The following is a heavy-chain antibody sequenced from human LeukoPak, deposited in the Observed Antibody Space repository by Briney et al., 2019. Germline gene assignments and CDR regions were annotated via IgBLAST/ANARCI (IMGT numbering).Heavy chain of an antibody. CDR2: IRYDGSNK. CDR1: GFTFSSYG. D-gene: IGHD1-1*01. J-gene: IGHJ4*02. Sequence: GGSLRLSCAASGFTFSSYGMHWVRQAPGKGLEWVAFIRYDGSNKYYADSVKGRFTISRDNSKNTLYLQMNSLRAEDTAVYYCAKDRDSPPRHQLELAYWGQGTLVTVSS. V-gene: IGHV3-30*02. CDR3: AKDRDSPPRHQLELAY.